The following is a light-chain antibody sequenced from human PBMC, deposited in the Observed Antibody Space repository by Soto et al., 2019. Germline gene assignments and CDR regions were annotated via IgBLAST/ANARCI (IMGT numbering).Light chain of an antibody. V-gene: IGLV2-14*03. J-gene: IGLJ2*01. CDR1: SSDIGAYNF. Sequence: QSVLTQPASVSGSPGQSITISCTGTSSDIGAYNFVSWYQQHPGKAPKLMLYDVNIRPSGVSNRFSGSKSGNTASLTISGRQAEDEADYYCTSWTTSTTMIFGGGTQLTVL. CDR2: DVN. CDR3: TSWTTSTTMI.